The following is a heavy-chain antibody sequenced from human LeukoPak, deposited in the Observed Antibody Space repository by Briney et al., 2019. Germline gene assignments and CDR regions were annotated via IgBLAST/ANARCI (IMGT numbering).Heavy chain of an antibody. CDR3: SRASFTSYGGPPHDY. Sequence: SETLSLTCAVSGGSISSYYWSWIRQPPGKGLEWIGYIYYSGSTNYNPSLKSRVAIAVDTSKNQFSLKLSSVTAADTALYYCSRASFTSYGGPPHDYWGQGTLVTVSS. J-gene: IGHJ4*02. D-gene: IGHD4/OR15-4a*01. CDR2: IYYSGST. CDR1: GGSISSYY. V-gene: IGHV4-59*08.